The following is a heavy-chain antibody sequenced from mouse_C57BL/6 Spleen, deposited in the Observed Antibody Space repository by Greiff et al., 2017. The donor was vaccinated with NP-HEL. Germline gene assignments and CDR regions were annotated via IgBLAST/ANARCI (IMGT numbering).Heavy chain of an antibody. D-gene: IGHD1-1*01. CDR3: TTMGYSSPFAY. CDR2: IDPENGDT. Sequence: EVQLQQSGAELVRPGASVKLSCTASGFNIKDDYMHWVKQRPDQGLEWIGWIDPENGDTEYASKFQGKATITADTSSNTAYLQLSSLTSEDTAVYYCTTMGYSSPFAYWGQGTLVTVSA. CDR1: GFNIKDDY. J-gene: IGHJ3*01. V-gene: IGHV14-4*01.